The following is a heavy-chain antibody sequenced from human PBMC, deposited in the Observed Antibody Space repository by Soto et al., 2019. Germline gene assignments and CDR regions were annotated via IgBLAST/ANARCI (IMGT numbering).Heavy chain of an antibody. Sequence: QVQLQESGPGLVKPSQTLSLTCTVSGGSISSGGYYWSWIRQHPGKGLEWIGYIYYSGSTYYNPSLKSGVTISVGTSKNHSSLRLSSVTAADTAVYYCARGLGRYDILTGFFRAYWFDPWGQGTLVTVSS. V-gene: IGHV4-31*03. CDR1: GGSISSGGYY. CDR3: ARGLGRYDILTGFFRAYWFDP. J-gene: IGHJ5*02. CDR2: IYYSGST. D-gene: IGHD3-9*01.